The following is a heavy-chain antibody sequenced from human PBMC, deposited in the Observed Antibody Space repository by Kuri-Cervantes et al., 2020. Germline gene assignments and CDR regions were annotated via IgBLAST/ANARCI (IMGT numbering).Heavy chain of an antibody. Sequence: GSLRLSCAASGFTFSSYAMSWVRQAPGKGLEWVSAISGSGGSTYYADSVKGRFTISRDNSKNTLYLQMNSLRAEDTAVYYCARDLFAAGTFDYWGQGTLVTVSS. J-gene: IGHJ4*02. D-gene: IGHD6-13*01. CDR3: ARDLFAAGTFDY. V-gene: IGHV3-23*01. CDR2: ISGSGGST. CDR1: GFTFSSYA.